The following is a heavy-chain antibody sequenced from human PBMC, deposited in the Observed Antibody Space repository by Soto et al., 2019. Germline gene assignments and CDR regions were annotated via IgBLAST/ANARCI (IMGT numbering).Heavy chain of an antibody. CDR1: GFTFSSYG. V-gene: IGHV3-33*01. J-gene: IGHJ1*01. CDR3: ARGQGAYADHFTH. CDR2: IWYDGSNK. D-gene: IGHD1-26*01. Sequence: QVQLVESGGGVVQPGRSLRLSCAASGFTFSSYGMHWVRQAPGKGREWVALIWYDGSNKYYADSVKGRFTISRDNSKNTLELQMNSLRAADTAVYYCARGQGAYADHFTHWGHGTLVTVSS.